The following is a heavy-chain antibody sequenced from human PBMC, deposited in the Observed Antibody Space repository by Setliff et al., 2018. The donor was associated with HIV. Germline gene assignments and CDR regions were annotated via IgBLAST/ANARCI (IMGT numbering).Heavy chain of an antibody. CDR1: GSSMRRNY. Sequence: PSETLSLTCCVTGSSMRRNYWSWIRQPPGKGLEWIGYIYYSGTTNYNPSLKSRVTFSVDTSKTQFSLRLNSVTAADTAMYFCARVRGDNFWSGSYSLPASDAFDVWGQGTMVTVSS. CDR3: ARVRGDNFWSGSYSLPASDAFDV. CDR2: IYYSGTT. J-gene: IGHJ3*01. D-gene: IGHD3-3*01. V-gene: IGHV4-59*01.